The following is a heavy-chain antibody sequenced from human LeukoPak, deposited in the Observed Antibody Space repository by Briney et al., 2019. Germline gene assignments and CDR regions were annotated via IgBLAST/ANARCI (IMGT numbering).Heavy chain of an antibody. J-gene: IGHJ4*02. CDR1: GDSISSSSYY. CDR3: ASGYSSSSFDY. D-gene: IGHD6-6*01. Sequence: SETLSLTRTVSGDSISSSSYYWGWIRQPPGKGLEWIASIYYTESTYYNPSLKSRVTISVDTSRNQFSLRLNSVTAADTAVYYCASGYSSSSFDYWGQGALVTVSS. CDR2: IYYTEST. V-gene: IGHV4-39*01.